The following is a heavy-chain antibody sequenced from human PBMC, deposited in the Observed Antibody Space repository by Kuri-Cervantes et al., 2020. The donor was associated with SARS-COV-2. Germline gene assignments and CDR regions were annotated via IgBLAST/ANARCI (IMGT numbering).Heavy chain of an antibody. CDR2: IYYSGST. CDR1: GGSISSSSYY. Sequence: GSLRLSCTVSGGSISSSSYYWGWIRQPPGKGLEWIGSIYYSGSTYYNPSLKSRVTISVDTSKNQFSLKLSSVTAANTAVYYCASTSGDPFRFDYWGQGTLVTVSS. J-gene: IGHJ4*02. V-gene: IGHV4-39*01. CDR3: ASTSGDPFRFDY. D-gene: IGHD7-27*01.